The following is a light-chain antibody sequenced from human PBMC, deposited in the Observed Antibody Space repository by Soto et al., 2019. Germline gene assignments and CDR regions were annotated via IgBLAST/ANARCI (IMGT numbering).Light chain of an antibody. CDR1: KSISSN. CDR3: QQYDNWPLT. V-gene: IGKV3-15*01. CDR2: GVS. Sequence: EIVMTQSPVTLSASPGERVTLSCRTNKSISSNLAWYQQKRGQAPRLLISGVSTRASGVPDRFGGSGSVADFTLTISSLQSEDFAVYYCQQYDNWPLTFGGGTKVEI. J-gene: IGKJ4*01.